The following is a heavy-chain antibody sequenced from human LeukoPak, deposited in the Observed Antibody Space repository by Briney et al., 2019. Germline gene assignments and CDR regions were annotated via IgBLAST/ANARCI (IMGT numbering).Heavy chain of an antibody. V-gene: IGHV1-8*01. CDR3: ARGTMVRGVIIPALVDY. CDR1: GHTFTSYD. CDR2: MNPNSGNT. D-gene: IGHD3-10*01. Sequence: ASVKVSCKASGHTFTSYDINWVRQATGQGLEWMGWMNPNSGNTGYAQKFQGRVTMTRNTSISTAYMELSSLRSEDTAVYYRARGTMVRGVIIPALVDYWGQGTLVTVSS. J-gene: IGHJ4*02.